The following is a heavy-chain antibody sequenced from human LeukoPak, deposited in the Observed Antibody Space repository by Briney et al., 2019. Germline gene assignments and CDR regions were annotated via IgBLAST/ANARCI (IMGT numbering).Heavy chain of an antibody. J-gene: IGHJ4*02. CDR3: ARGGVYSQGFDY. D-gene: IGHD5/OR15-5a*01. CDR1: GFTFSSYS. CDR2: ISTTSDYI. V-gene: IGHV3-21*01. Sequence: PGGSLRLSCAASGFTFSSYSMNWVRQAPGKGLEWVSSISTTSDYIYYADSLKGRLTISRDNAKNSLYLQMNSLRAEDTAVYYCARGGVYSQGFDYWGQRTLVTISS.